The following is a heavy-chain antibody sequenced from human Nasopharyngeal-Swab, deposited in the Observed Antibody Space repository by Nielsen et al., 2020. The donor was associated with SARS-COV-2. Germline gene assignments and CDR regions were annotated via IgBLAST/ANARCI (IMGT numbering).Heavy chain of an antibody. CDR1: GFTFSSYG. CDR3: VRDTPAMFAY. Sequence: GGSLRLSCAASGFTFSSYGMHWVRQAPGKGLEWVAVIWYDGSNKYYADSVKGRFTISRDNAKNSLYLQMNSLRAEDAAVYYCVRDTPAMFAYWGQGTLVTVSS. CDR2: IWYDGSNK. J-gene: IGHJ4*02. V-gene: IGHV3-33*01.